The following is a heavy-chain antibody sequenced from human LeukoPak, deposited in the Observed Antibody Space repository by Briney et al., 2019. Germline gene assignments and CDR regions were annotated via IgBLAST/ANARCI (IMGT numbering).Heavy chain of an antibody. D-gene: IGHD2-15*01. V-gene: IGHV4-59*08. J-gene: IGHJ5*02. Sequence: SETLSLTCTVSGGSISSYYWSWIRQPPGKGLEWIGYIYYSGSTYYNPSLKSRVTISVDTSKNQFSLKLSSVTAADTAVYYCARGGVAASNWFDPWGQGTLVTVSS. CDR1: GGSISSYY. CDR3: ARGGVAASNWFDP. CDR2: IYYSGST.